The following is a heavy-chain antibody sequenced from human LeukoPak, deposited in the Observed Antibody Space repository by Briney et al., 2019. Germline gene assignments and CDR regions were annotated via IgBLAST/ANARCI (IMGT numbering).Heavy chain of an antibody. CDR2: TRYGESDT. D-gene: IGHD2/OR15-2a*01. V-gene: IGHV3-30*02. CDR1: GFTFSSYG. J-gene: IGHJ5*01. CDR3: AKDWGTTWSNWFDS. Sequence: GGSLRLSCAASGFTFSSYGMHWVRQDPGKGLEWVAFTRYGESDTYYKDSVKGRFTISRDNSKNTLYLQMNSLRPEDTAVYYCAKDWGTTWSNWFDSWGQGTLVTVSS.